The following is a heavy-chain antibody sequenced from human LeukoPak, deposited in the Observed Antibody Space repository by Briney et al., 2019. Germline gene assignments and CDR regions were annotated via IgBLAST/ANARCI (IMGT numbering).Heavy chain of an antibody. V-gene: IGHV3-66*02. J-gene: IGHJ4*02. D-gene: IGHD6-13*01. CDR3: AKDRDPAAAAYYFDY. CDR1: GFTVSSNY. Sequence: GGSLRLSCAASGFTVSSNYMSWVRQAPGKGLEWVSVIYSGGSTYYADSVKGRFTISRDNSKNTLYLQMNSLRVEDAAVYYCAKDRDPAAAAYYFDYWGQGTLVTVSS. CDR2: IYSGGST.